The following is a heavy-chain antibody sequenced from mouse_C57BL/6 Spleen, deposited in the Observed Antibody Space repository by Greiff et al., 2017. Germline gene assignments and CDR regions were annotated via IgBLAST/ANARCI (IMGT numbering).Heavy chain of an antibody. J-gene: IGHJ1*03. CDR1: GYTFTSYW. D-gene: IGHD1-1*02. CDR3: ERGSRYWYFDV. V-gene: IGHV1-72*01. Sequence: QVQLKQSGAELVKPGASVKLSCKASGYTFTSYWMHWVKQRPGRGLEWIGRIDPNSGGTKYNEKFKGKATLTVDKPSSTAYMQLSSVTSEESAVDYCERGSRYWYFDVWGTGTTVTVSS. CDR2: IDPNSGGT.